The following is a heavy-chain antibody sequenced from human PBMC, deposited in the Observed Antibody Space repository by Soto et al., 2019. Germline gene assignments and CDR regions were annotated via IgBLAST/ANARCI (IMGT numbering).Heavy chain of an antibody. Sequence: PSETLSLTCTVSGGSISSGGYYWSWIRQHPGKGLEWIGYIYYSGSTYYNPSLKSRVTISVDTSKNQFSLKLSSVTAADTAVYYCARYGRLDAFDIWGQGTMVTVSS. J-gene: IGHJ3*02. CDR3: ARYGRLDAFDI. V-gene: IGHV4-31*03. CDR1: GGSISSGGYY. CDR2: IYYSGST. D-gene: IGHD2-15*01.